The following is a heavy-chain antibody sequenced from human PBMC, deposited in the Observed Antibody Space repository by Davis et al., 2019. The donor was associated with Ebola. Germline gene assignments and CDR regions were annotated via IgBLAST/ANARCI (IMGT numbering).Heavy chain of an antibody. CDR2: IYSGGST. CDR1: GFTVSSNY. J-gene: IGHJ4*02. D-gene: IGHD3-3*01. Sequence: GGSLRLSCAASGFTVSSNYMSWVRQAPGKGLEWVSVIYSGGSTYYADSVKGRFTISRDNSKNTLYLQMNSLRAEDTAVYYCAKALRFLEWLFDYWGQGTLVTVSS. V-gene: IGHV3-66*01. CDR3: AKALRFLEWLFDY.